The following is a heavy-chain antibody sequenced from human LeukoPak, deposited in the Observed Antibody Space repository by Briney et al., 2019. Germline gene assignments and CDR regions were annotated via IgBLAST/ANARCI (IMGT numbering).Heavy chain of an antibody. CDR2: LSASGSIT. CDR3: AKDMYYYDSSGSDF. D-gene: IGHD3-22*01. Sequence: GGSLRLSCAASGFTFGPYTMNWVRQAPGKGLEWVSTLSASGSITYYADSVKGRFTISRDDSKNSLYLQMNSLRAEDTALYYCAKDMYYYDSSGSDFWGQGALVTVSS. CDR1: GFTFGPYT. V-gene: IGHV3-21*04. J-gene: IGHJ4*02.